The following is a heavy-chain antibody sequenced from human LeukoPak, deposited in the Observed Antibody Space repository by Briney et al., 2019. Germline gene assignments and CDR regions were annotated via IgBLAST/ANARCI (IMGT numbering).Heavy chain of an antibody. CDR3: ARPYYYSWGSLPY. CDR2: INKDGTEK. J-gene: IGHJ4*02. D-gene: IGHD3/OR15-3a*01. V-gene: IGHV3-7*01. Sequence: GGSLRLSCAVSGFSFNTYWMTWVRQAPGKGLQWVASINKDGTEKYYVDSVKGRFTISRDNTKNSLYLQMNSLRAEDTAVFYCARPYYYSWGSLPYWGQGTLVTVSS. CDR1: GFSFNTYW.